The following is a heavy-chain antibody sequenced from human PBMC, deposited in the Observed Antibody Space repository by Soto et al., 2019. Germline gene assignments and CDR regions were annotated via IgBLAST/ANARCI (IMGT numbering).Heavy chain of an antibody. V-gene: IGHV4-30-4*01. CDR2: IHSGGTT. CDR3: ARGPSGDKVDY. J-gene: IGHJ4*02. Sequence: SETLSLTCTVSGASISNGYYSWSWIRQSPGTGLEWIGHIHSGGTTYSNPSLKSRLTISVDMSKNQFSLKLSSLTAADTAVYYCARGPSGDKVDYWGQGTLVTVSS. D-gene: IGHD1-26*01. CDR1: GASISNGYYS.